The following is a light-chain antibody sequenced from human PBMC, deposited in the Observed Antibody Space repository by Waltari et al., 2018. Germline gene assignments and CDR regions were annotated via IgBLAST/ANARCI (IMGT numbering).Light chain of an antibody. J-gene: IGLJ3*02. CDR1: DFGSKP. CDR2: DDR. CDR3: QVWDSRSDHVV. Sequence: SYVVTQPPSVSVAPGQTARISCGGTDFGSKPGHWYQQKPGQAPVLVVFDDRFRPSGIPGRFSGSNSGNTATLTINRVEAGDEADYYCQVWDSRSDHVVFGGGTKLTLL. V-gene: IGLV3-21*02.